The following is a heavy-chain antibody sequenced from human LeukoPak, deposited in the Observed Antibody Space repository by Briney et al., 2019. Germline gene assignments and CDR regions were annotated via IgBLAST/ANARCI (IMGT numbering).Heavy chain of an antibody. V-gene: IGHV3-53*01. J-gene: IGHJ4*02. D-gene: IGHD2-8*02. CDR2: LYSGGTT. CDR3: ARHNDCTGGTCYIYDY. Sequence: TGGSLRLSCAASGFTVSSNYMSWVRQAPGKGLEWVSVLYSGGTTYYADSVKGRFTISRDNSKNTLYLQMNSLRVEDTAVYYCARHNDCTGGTCYIYDYWGQGTLVTVSS. CDR1: GFTVSSNY.